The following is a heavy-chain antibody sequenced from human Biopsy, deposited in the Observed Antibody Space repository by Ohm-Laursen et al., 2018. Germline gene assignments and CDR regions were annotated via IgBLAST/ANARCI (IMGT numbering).Heavy chain of an antibody. CDR3: ARNRVDVVKVTTIGWNFDL. CDR2: IYYSGGT. J-gene: IGHJ2*01. D-gene: IGHD5-12*01. CDR1: GGSMTGYE. Sequence: TLSLTCSVSGGSMTGYEWSWIRLAPGKGLEWIGYIYYSGGTKYNPSLASRVTFSVDMSKSQFSLKLYSVTAADTAVYYCARNRVDVVKVTTIGWNFDLWGRGTLVTVS. V-gene: IGHV4-59*01.